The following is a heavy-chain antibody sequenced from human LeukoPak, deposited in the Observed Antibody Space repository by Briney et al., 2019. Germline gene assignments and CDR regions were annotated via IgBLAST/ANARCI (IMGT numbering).Heavy chain of an antibody. D-gene: IGHD2-15*01. V-gene: IGHV3-30*02. CDR3: AKFGCSGGSCFDY. CDR1: GFTFSSYG. CDR2: IRYDGSNK. Sequence: AGGSLRLSCAASGFTFSSYGMHWVRQAPGKGLEWVAFIRYDGSNKYYADSVKGRFTISRDNSKNTLYLQMNSLRAEDTAVYYCAKFGCSGGSCFDYWGQGTLVTVSS. J-gene: IGHJ4*02.